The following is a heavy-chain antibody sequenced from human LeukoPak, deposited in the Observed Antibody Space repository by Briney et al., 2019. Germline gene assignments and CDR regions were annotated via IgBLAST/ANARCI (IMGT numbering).Heavy chain of an antibody. CDR2: ISGSGGRT. CDR3: AKGGQPNYYYYMDV. J-gene: IGHJ6*03. D-gene: IGHD1-26*01. CDR1: GFSFSSYA. V-gene: IGHV3-23*01. Sequence: PGGSLRLSCAASGFSFSSYAMSWVRQAPGKGLEWVSAISGSGGRTYYADSVKGRFTISRDKSKNTLYLQMNSLRAEDTAVYYCAKGGQPNYYYYMDVWGKGTTVTVSS.